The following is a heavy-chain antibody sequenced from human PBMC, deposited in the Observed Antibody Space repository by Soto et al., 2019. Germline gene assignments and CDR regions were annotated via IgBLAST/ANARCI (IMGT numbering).Heavy chain of an antibody. J-gene: IGHJ5*02. CDR2: INAGNGNT. V-gene: IGHV1-3*01. CDR3: ARGSMTTVIRYWFDP. D-gene: IGHD4-17*01. Sequence: ASVKVSCKASGYTFTSYSMHWVRQAPGQRLEWMGWINAGNGNTKYSQKFQGRVTITRGTSASTAYMELSSLRSEDTAVYYCARGSMTTVIRYWFDPWGQGTLVTVSS. CDR1: GYTFTSYS.